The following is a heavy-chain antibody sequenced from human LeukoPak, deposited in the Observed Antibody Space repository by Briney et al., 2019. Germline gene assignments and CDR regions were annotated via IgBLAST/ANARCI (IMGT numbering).Heavy chain of an antibody. CDR1: GGFISSGGYY. Sequence: SETLSLTCTVSGGFISSGGYYWGWIRQPPGKGLEWIGSIYYSGSTYYNPSLKSRVTISVDTSKNQFSLKLSSVTAADTAVYYCARESVYYGSGADYWGQGTLVTVSS. V-gene: IGHV4-39*07. D-gene: IGHD3-10*01. J-gene: IGHJ4*02. CDR2: IYYSGST. CDR3: ARESVYYGSGADY.